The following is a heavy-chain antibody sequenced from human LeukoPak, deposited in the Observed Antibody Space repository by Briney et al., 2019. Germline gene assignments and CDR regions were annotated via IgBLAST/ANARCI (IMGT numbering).Heavy chain of an antibody. CDR1: GFTFSSYS. CDR3: ARETYCTNTSCPIGDHFDY. V-gene: IGHV3-21*01. J-gene: IGHJ4*02. Sequence: GGSLRLSCAASGFTFSSYSMNWVRQAPGKGLEWVSSISSSSRYTYYADSMKGRFTISRDNAKNSLYLQMNSLRAEDTAVYYCARETYCTNTSCPIGDHFDYWGQGTLVTVSS. D-gene: IGHD2-2*01. CDR2: ISSSSRYT.